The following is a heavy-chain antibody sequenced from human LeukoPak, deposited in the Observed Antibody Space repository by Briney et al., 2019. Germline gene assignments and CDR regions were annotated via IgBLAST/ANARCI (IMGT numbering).Heavy chain of an antibody. CDR2: IYYSGST. CDR1: GDSISSLTYY. CDR3: ARHSSKQWGPSGWFDP. D-gene: IGHD3-16*01. V-gene: IGHV4-39*01. J-gene: IGHJ5*02. Sequence: SETLSLTCTVSGDSISSLTYYWGWVRQPPGKGLEWIGSIYYSGSTYFNPSLKGRAIISVDTSKNHLSLRLISVTAADTAAYYYARHSSKQWGPSGWFDPWGQGTLVTVSS.